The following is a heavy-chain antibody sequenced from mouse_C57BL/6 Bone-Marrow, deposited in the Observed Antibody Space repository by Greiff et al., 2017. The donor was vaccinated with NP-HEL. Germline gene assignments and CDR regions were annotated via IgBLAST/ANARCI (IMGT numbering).Heavy chain of an antibody. CDR2: IHPNSGST. CDR1: GYTFTSYW. CDR3: AREGVHSNYVFDY. D-gene: IGHD2-5*01. J-gene: IGHJ2*01. V-gene: IGHV1-64*01. Sequence: QVQLQQPGAELVKPGASVKLSCKASGYTFTSYWMHWVKQRPGQGLEWIGMIHPNSGSTNYNEKFKSKATLTVDKSSSTAYMQLSSLTSEDSAVYYCAREGVHSNYVFDYWGQAPLSQSPQ.